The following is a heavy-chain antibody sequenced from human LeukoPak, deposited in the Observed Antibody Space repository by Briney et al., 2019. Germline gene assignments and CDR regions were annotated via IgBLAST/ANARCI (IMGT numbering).Heavy chain of an antibody. V-gene: IGHV1-69-2*01. D-gene: IGHD5-24*01. CDR1: GFVFTDYY. J-gene: IGHJ4*02. CDR3: SIGVLSDGTFDN. Sequence: ASVKVSCKASGFVFTDYYIHWVRQAPGKGLEYMGRVDPENDQTKYKETFQGRLTITADTSTDTSYMELRSLRPEDTAIYFCSIGVLSDGTFDNWGQGTPVIVSS. CDR2: VDPENDQT.